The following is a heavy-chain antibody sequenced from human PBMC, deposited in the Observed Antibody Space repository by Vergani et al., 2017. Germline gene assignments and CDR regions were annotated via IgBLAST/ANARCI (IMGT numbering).Heavy chain of an antibody. CDR3: ALCGVKPNSNWFNP. CDR2: INPGDGTT. D-gene: IGHD2-21*01. J-gene: IGHJ5*02. CDR1: GYAFTSYH. V-gene: IGHV1-46*01. Sequence: QVQLVQSGAEGTKPGASVKVPCKASGYAFTSYHLQWVRQAPGQGFEWMGIINPGDGTTSYAQRFQGRVNLTRETSTSTVCMERRRLRSDDTGIYYCALCGVKPNSNWFNPGGQGTLVSVSS.